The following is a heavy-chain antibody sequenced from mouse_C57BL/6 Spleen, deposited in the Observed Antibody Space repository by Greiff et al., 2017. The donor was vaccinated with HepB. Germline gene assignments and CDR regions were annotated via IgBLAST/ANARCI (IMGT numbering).Heavy chain of an antibody. CDR3: ARVYDYGRYAMDY. J-gene: IGHJ4*01. V-gene: IGHV1-69*01. CDR2: IDPSDSYT. CDR1: GYTFTSYW. D-gene: IGHD2-4*01. Sequence: VQLQQSGAELVMPGASVKLSCKASGYTFTSYWMHWVKQRPGQGLEWIGEIDPSDSYTNYNQKFKGKSTLTVDKSSSTAYMQLSSLTSEDSAVYYCARVYDYGRYAMDYWGQGTSVTVSS.